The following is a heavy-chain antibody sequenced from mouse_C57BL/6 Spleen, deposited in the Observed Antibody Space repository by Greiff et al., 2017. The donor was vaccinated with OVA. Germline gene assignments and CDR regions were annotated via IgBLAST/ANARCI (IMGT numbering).Heavy chain of an antibody. D-gene: IGHD2-5*01. CDR2: IYPGSGST. CDR1: GYTFTSYW. Sequence: QVQLQQPGAELVKPGASVKMSCKASGYTFTSYWITWVKQRPGQGLEWIGDIYPGSGSTNYNEKFKSKATLTVDTSSSTAYMQLSSLTSEDSAVYYCARLYYSNCRGYFDYWGQGTTLTVSS. J-gene: IGHJ2*01. V-gene: IGHV1-55*01. CDR3: ARLYYSNCRGYFDY.